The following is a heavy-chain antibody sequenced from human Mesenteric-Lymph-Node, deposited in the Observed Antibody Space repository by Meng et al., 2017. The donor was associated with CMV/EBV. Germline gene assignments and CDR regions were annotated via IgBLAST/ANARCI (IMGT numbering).Heavy chain of an antibody. Sequence: GESLKISCAGSNFIFNNFWMNWVRQAPGKGLEWVANIKQDGSEKYYVDSVKGRFTISRDNAKNSLFLQMNSLRAEDTAVYFCARDQRFGELSDYWGQGILVTVSS. D-gene: IGHD3-10*01. J-gene: IGHJ4*02. V-gene: IGHV3-7*03. CDR1: NFIFNNFW. CDR2: IKQDGSEK. CDR3: ARDQRFGELSDY.